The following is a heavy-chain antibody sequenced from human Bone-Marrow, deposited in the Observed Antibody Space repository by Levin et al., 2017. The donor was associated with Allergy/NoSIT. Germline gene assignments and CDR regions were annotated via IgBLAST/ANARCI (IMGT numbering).Heavy chain of an antibody. CDR2: IRQDGGEK. CDR1: GFTFSRYW. V-gene: IGHV3-7*01. D-gene: IGHD2-2*01. Sequence: PGGSLRLSCTASGFTFSRYWMSWVRQAPGKGLEWVANIRQDGGEKYYVDSVKGRFTISRDNAKNALYLEMNSLRAEDSAVYYCAGRIVLLPAPSGWGYGMDVWGQGTTVTVSS. CDR3: AGRIVLLPAPSGWGYGMDV. J-gene: IGHJ6*02.